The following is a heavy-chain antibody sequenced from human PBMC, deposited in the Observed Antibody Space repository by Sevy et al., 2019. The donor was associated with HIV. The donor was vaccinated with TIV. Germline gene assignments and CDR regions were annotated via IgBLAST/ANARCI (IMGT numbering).Heavy chain of an antibody. J-gene: IGHJ4*02. CDR2: IWYDGSNK. CDR3: ARDQDDFWSLSHASYYFDY. Sequence: GGSLRLSCAASGFTFSSYGMHWVRQAPGKGLEWVAVIWYDGSNKYYADSVKGRFTISRDNSKNTLYLQMNGLRAEDTAVYYCARDQDDFWSLSHASYYFDYWGQGTLVTVSS. CDR1: GFTFSSYG. D-gene: IGHD3-3*01. V-gene: IGHV3-33*01.